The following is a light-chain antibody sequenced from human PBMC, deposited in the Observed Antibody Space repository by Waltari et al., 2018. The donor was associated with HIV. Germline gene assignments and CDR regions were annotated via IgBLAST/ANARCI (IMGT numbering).Light chain of an antibody. J-gene: IGKJ5*01. CDR1: QDISTY. Sequence: AIRLTQSPSSFSASTGAAITITCRPSQDISTYLAWFQQKPGEAPHLLIYGASSLENGVPSRFSGSGSGTNFSLTISCLQSEDFATYFCQQYFTYPLTFGQGTRLDIK. CDR2: GAS. CDR3: QQYFTYPLT. V-gene: IGKV1-8*01.